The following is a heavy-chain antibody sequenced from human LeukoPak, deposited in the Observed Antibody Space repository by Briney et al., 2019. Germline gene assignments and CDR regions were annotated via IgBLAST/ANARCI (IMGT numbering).Heavy chain of an antibody. CDR1: GGTFSSYT. CDR3: AKDGPTGTPQTL. Sequence: GASVKVSCKASGGTFSSYTISWVRQAPGQGLEWMGGIIPIFGTAKYAQKFQGRVTITADESTSTAYMDLGSLRSEDTAVYYCAKDGPTGTPQTLWGQGTLVTVSS. CDR2: IIPIFGTA. V-gene: IGHV1-69*01. D-gene: IGHD1/OR15-1a*01. J-gene: IGHJ4*02.